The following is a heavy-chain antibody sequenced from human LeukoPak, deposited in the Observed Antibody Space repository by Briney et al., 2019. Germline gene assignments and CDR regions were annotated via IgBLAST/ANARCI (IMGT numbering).Heavy chain of an antibody. D-gene: IGHD7-27*01. Sequence: ASVKVSFKASGYSFTNYGITWVRQAPGQGLEWMGWISAYNGNTNYAQQFQGRVTLTTDTFTSTAYMELRSLRSDDTAMYYCARNWGAAADNYYYYGMDVWGQGTTVTVSS. CDR1: GYSFTNYG. V-gene: IGHV1-18*01. CDR3: ARNWGAAADNYYYYGMDV. CDR2: ISAYNGNT. J-gene: IGHJ6*02.